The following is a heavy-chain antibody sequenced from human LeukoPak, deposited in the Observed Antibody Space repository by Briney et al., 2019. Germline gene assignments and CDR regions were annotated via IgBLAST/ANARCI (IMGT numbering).Heavy chain of an antibody. CDR2: IKQDGSEK. J-gene: IGHJ4*02. V-gene: IGHV3-7*01. CDR1: GFTFSSYW. D-gene: IGHD1-26*01. Sequence: GGSLRLSCAASGFTFSSYWMSWVRQAPGKGLEWVANIKQDGSEKYYVDSVKGRFTISRDNAKNSLYLQMNSLRAEDTAVYYCASLQVGAINSNDYWGQGTLVTVSS. CDR3: ASLQVGAINSNDY.